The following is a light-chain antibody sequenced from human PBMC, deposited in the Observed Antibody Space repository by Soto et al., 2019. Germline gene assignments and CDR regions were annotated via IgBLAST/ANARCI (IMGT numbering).Light chain of an antibody. V-gene: IGLV1-44*01. J-gene: IGLJ1*01. Sequence: QSVLTQLPSASGTPGQRVTISCSGGSSNIGSNTVNWYQQLPGTAPKLLIYSNNQRPSGVPDRFSGSKSGTSASLAISGLQSEDEADYYCAAWDDSLNGYVFGTGTKLNVL. CDR2: SNN. CDR3: AAWDDSLNGYV. CDR1: SSNIGSNT.